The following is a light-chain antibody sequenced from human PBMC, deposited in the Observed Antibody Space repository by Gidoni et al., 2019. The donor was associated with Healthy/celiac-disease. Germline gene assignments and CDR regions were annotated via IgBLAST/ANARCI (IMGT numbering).Light chain of an antibody. CDR3: QQYGSSPPRYT. Sequence: EIVLTQSPGTLSLSPGERATLSCRAIQSVSSSYLALYQQQPGPAPRRLIYGASIMATGIPDRFSGSGSGTDFTLTISRLEPEDFAVYYCQQYGSSPPRYTFG. CDR2: GAS. J-gene: IGKJ2*01. CDR1: QSVSSSY. V-gene: IGKV3-20*01.